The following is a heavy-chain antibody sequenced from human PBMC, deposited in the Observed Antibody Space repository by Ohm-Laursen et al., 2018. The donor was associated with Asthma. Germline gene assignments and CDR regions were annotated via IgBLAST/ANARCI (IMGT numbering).Heavy chain of an antibody. Sequence: SDTLSLTCTVSGGSISSGGYYWSWIRQHPGKGLEWIGYIYYSGSTYYNPSLKSRVTISVDTSKNQFSLKLSSVTAADTAVYYCARDMGTYDFWSGYYLDYYYYGMDVWGQGTTVTVSS. CDR2: IYYSGST. CDR3: ARDMGTYDFWSGYYLDYYYYGMDV. V-gene: IGHV4-31*03. D-gene: IGHD3-3*01. CDR1: GGSISSGGYY. J-gene: IGHJ6*02.